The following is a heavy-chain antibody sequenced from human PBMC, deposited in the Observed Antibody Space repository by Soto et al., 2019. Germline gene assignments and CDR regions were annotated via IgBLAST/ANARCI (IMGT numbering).Heavy chain of an antibody. D-gene: IGHD4-4*01. V-gene: IGHV3-23*01. Sequence: GGSLRLSCAASGFTFSSYAMSWVRQAPGKGLEWVSAISGSGGSTYYADSVKGRFTISRDNSKNTLYLQMNSLRAEDTAVYYCAKDPTVTTRYYYYGMDVWGQGTTVTVSS. CDR2: ISGSGGST. CDR1: GFTFSSYA. J-gene: IGHJ6*02. CDR3: AKDPTVTTRYYYYGMDV.